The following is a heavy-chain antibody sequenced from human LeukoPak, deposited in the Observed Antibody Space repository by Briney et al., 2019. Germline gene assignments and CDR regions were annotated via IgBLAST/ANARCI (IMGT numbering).Heavy chain of an antibody. V-gene: IGHV3-23*01. CDR2: ITANGDST. D-gene: IGHD2-15*01. J-gene: IGHJ4*02. CDR1: GFTFTRNA. CDR3: ADPGVGAAGY. Sequence: GGSLRLSCAASGFTFTRNAMSWVRQPPGKGLEWVSSITANGDSTHYADSVKGRFTISRDNSRSTLYLQMNSLRPEDTAVYYCADPGVGAAGYWGQGTLVTVPS.